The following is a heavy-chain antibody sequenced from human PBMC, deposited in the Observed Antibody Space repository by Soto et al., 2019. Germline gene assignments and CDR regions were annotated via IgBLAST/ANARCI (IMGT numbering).Heavy chain of an antibody. J-gene: IGHJ6*03. CDR1: GYTFTSYA. V-gene: IGHV1-3*01. D-gene: IGHD3-3*01. CDR2: INAGNGNT. CDR3: ARSGRGRVSVGVDFWSGYPSYYYYYMDV. Sequence: GPSVKVSCKASGYTFTSYAMHWVRQDNGQRLEWMGWINAGNGNTKYSQKFQGRVTITRDTSASTAYMELSSLRSEDTAVYYCARSGRGRVSVGVDFWSGYPSYYYYYMDVWGKGTTVTVSS.